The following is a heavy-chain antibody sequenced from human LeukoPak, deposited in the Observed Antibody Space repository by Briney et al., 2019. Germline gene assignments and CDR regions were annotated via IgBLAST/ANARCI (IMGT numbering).Heavy chain of an antibody. CDR3: ARDPPPYYYDCSGSHGDY. CDR1: GFTVSSNY. V-gene: IGHV3-66*02. CDR2: IYSGGST. J-gene: IGHJ4*02. D-gene: IGHD3-22*01. Sequence: PGGSLRLSCAASGFTVSSNYMSWVRQAPGKGLERVSVIYSGGSTYYADSVKGRVTISRDNSKNTLYLQMSSLRAEDTPVYYCARDPPPYYYDCSGSHGDYWGEGTLVTVSS.